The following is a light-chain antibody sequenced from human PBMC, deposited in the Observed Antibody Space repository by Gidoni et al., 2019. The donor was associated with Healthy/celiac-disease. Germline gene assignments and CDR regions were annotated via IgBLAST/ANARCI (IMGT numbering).Light chain of an antibody. CDR1: SSDVGGYNH. Sequence: SALTQPPCASGPPGQSVTISRTGTSSDVGGYNHVAWYQQHPSKAPKLSVYEVRKQPSGVPHRVSGSETDNTASLTVSGLQAEDEADYYCSSYAGSNNLVFGGGTKLTVL. CDR2: EVR. J-gene: IGLJ2*01. CDR3: SSYAGSNNLV. V-gene: IGLV2-8*01.